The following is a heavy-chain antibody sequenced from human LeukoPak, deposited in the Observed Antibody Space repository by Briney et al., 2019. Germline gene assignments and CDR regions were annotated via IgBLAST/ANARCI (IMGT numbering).Heavy chain of an antibody. Sequence: ASVKVSCKASGYTFSISYIHWVRQAPGQGLEWMGIINPSGDTTNYAQKFQGRVTMTRDTSTGTVYMEVSSLRSEDTAVYYCATDRRSLDSWGQGTLVTVSS. CDR2: INPSGDTT. J-gene: IGHJ4*02. CDR1: GYTFSISY. CDR3: ATDRRSLDS. V-gene: IGHV1-46*01.